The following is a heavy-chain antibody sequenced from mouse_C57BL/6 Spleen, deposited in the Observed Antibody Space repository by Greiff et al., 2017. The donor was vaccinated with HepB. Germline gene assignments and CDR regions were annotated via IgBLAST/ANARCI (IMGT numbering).Heavy chain of an antibody. J-gene: IGHJ4*01. Sequence: QVQLQQPGAELVRPGSSVKLSCKASGYTFTSYWMDWVKQRPGQGLEWIGNIYPSDSETHYNQKFKDKATLTVDKSSSTAYMQLSSLTSEDSAVYYCRTGTEAMDYWGQGTSVTVSS. D-gene: IGHD4-1*01. V-gene: IGHV1-61*01. CDR1: GYTFTSYW. CDR2: IYPSDSET. CDR3: RTGTEAMDY.